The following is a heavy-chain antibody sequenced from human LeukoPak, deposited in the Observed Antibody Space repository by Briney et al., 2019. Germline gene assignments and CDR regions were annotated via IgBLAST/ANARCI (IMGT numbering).Heavy chain of an antibody. Sequence: GGSLRLSCAASGFTFSSYAMSWVRQAPGKGLECVSSISGSGDNTCYADSVKDRFSISRDNSKTTVSLQMNSLRAEDTAVYYCAKGRGTAVTSAANYWGQGILVTVSS. CDR3: AKGRGTAVTSAANY. V-gene: IGHV3-23*01. D-gene: IGHD4-17*01. J-gene: IGHJ4*02. CDR2: ISGSGDNT. CDR1: GFTFSSYA.